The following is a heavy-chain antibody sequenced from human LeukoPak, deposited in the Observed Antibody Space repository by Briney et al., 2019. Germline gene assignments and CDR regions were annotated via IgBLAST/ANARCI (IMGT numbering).Heavy chain of an antibody. CDR3: VKDRTGTYTLDY. Sequence: GGSLRLSCAATGFTFSNYAIHWGRQAPGKGLEWVAFISDDGSRQHYADSVKGRFTISSDNSKNTLNLQMNSLRAEDTAVYYCVKDRTGTYTLDYWGQGTLVTVSS. CDR1: GFTFSNYA. D-gene: IGHD3-10*01. V-gene: IGHV3-30-3*01. J-gene: IGHJ4*02. CDR2: ISDDGSRQ.